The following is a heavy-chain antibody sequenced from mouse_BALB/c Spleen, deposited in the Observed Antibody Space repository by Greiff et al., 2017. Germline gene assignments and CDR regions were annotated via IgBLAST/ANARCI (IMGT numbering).Heavy chain of an antibody. D-gene: IGHD1-1*01. CDR3: ARAHYYGSSYGYAMDY. Sequence: VQLKESGPELVKPGASVKISCKASGYSFTGYFMNWVMQSHGKSLEWIGRINPYNGDTFYNQKFKGKATLTVDKSSSTAHMELRSLASEDSAVYYCARAHYYGSSYGYAMDYWGQGTSVTVSS. CDR1: GYSFTGYF. J-gene: IGHJ4*01. V-gene: IGHV1-20*02. CDR2: INPYNGDT.